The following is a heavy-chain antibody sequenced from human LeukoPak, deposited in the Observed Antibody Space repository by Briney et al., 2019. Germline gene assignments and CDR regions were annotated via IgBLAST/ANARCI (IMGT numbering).Heavy chain of an antibody. CDR2: IYHSGST. V-gene: IGHV4-38-2*02. CDR3: ARASSSVDY. Sequence: SETLSLTCTVSGYSISSGYYWGWIRQPPGKGLERIGSIYHSGSTYYNPSLKSRVTISVDTSKNQFSLKLSSVTAADTAVYYCARASSSVDYWGQGTLVTVSS. CDR1: GYSISSGYY. D-gene: IGHD6-6*01. J-gene: IGHJ4*02.